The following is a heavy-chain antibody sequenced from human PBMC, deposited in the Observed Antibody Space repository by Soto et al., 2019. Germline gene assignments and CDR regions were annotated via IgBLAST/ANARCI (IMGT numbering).Heavy chain of an antibody. Sequence: GESLKISCKGSGYSFTSYWISWVRQMPGKGLEWMGRIDPSDSYTNYSPSFQGHVTISANKSISTAYLQWSSLKASDTAMYYCARHRSAVVTEVDAFDIWGQGTMVTVSS. J-gene: IGHJ3*02. CDR3: ARHRSAVVTEVDAFDI. D-gene: IGHD2-15*01. V-gene: IGHV5-10-1*01. CDR1: GYSFTSYW. CDR2: IDPSDSYT.